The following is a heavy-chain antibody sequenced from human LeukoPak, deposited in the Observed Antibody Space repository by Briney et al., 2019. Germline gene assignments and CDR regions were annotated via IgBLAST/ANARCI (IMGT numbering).Heavy chain of an antibody. J-gene: IGHJ4*02. D-gene: IGHD1-1*01. CDR1: GFTFSNHG. V-gene: IGHV3-21*01. Sequence: GGTLRLSCAASGFTFSNHGMSWVRQAPGKGLEWVSFISTSSSYIYYADSVKGRFTISRDNSKNSLYLQMSSLRAEDTAVYYCARDQDWNDRGGLDYWGQGTLVIVSS. CDR3: ARDQDWNDRGGLDY. CDR2: ISTSSSYI.